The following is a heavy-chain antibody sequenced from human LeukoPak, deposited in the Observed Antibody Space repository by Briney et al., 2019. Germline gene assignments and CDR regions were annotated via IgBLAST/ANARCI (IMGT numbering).Heavy chain of an antibody. CDR1: GFTFSSYA. CDR2: ISGSGGST. J-gene: IGHJ5*02. V-gene: IGHV3-23*01. D-gene: IGHD2-2*01. Sequence: GGSLRLSCAASGFTFSSYAMSWVRQVPGKGLEWVSAISGSGGSTYYADSVKGRFTISRDNSKNTLYLRMNSLRAEDTAVYYCAKDVVVVPAASNWFDPWGQGTLVTVSS. CDR3: AKDVVVVPAASNWFDP.